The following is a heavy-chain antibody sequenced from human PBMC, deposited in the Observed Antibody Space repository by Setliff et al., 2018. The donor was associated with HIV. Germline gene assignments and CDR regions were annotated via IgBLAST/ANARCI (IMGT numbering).Heavy chain of an antibody. CDR2: INAGNGNT. J-gene: IGHJ4*02. D-gene: IGHD2-15*01. CDR3: AKPFGSDGSRQLDS. CDR1: GYTSTSYA. Sequence: ASVKVSCKASGYTSTSYAMHWVRQAPGQRLEWMGWINAGNGNTKYSQKFQGRVTITRGTSASTAYMELSSLRSDDTAIYYCAKPFGSDGSRQLDSWGQGTLVTVSS. V-gene: IGHV1-3*01.